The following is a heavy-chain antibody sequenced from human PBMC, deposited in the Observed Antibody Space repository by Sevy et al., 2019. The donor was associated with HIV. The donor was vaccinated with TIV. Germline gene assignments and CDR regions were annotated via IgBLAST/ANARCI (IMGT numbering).Heavy chain of an antibody. CDR1: GYTFTNYH. J-gene: IGHJ1*01. V-gene: IGHV1-18*01. CDR2: ITPNNGDT. D-gene: IGHD1-26*01. Sequence: ASVKVSCKASGYTFTNYHITWVRQAPGQGLEWMGRITPNNGDTNYAQRLQGRVTMTTDTSTSTVYMEPRSLRSDDTAVYYCARAPSGSQGPGQYFHHWGQGTLVTVSS. CDR3: ARAPSGSQGPGQYFHH.